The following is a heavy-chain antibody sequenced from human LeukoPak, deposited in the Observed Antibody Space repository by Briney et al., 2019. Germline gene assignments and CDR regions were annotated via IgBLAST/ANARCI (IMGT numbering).Heavy chain of an antibody. CDR2: INHSGST. J-gene: IGHJ4*02. CDR3: ARLETGYSSGWYSLLPDY. Sequence: PSETLSLTCAVYGGSFSGYYWSWIRQPPGKGLEWIGEINHSGSTNYNPSLKSRVTISVDTSKNQFSLKLSSVTAADTAVYYCARLETGYSSGWYSLLPDYWGQGTLVTVSS. V-gene: IGHV4-34*01. D-gene: IGHD6-19*01. CDR1: GGSFSGYY.